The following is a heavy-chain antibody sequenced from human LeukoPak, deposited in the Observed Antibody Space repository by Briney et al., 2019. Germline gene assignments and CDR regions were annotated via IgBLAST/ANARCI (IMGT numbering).Heavy chain of an antibody. Sequence: PSETLSLTCTVSGGSISSGSYYWSWIRQPPGKGLEWIGYIYYSGSTNYNPFLKSRVTISVDTSKNQFSLKLSSVTAADTAVYYCARPWFGELSPLRYWGQGTLVTVSS. CDR2: IYYSGST. CDR1: GGSISSGSYY. V-gene: IGHV4-61*01. J-gene: IGHJ4*02. D-gene: IGHD3-10*01. CDR3: ARPWFGELSPLRY.